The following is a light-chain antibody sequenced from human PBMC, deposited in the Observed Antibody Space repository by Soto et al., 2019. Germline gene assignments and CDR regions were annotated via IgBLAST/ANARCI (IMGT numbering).Light chain of an antibody. CDR1: QSVYRS. J-gene: IGKJ5*01. V-gene: IGKV3-15*01. CDR3: QQYNNWRIT. Sequence: EIVLTQSPGTLSLSPGERATRSCRASQSVYRSLAWYQQKPGQAPRLLIYDASTRATGIPARFSGSGSGTEFTLTISSLQSEDFAVYYCQQYNNWRITFGQGTRLEIK. CDR2: DAS.